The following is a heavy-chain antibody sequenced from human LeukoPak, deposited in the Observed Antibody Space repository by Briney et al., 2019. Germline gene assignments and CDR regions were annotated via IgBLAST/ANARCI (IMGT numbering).Heavy chain of an antibody. V-gene: IGHV3-21*01. D-gene: IGHD5-12*01. Sequence: PGGSLRLSCAASGFTFSSYSMNWVRQAPGKGLEWVSSISSSSSYIYYADSVKGRFTISRDNAKNSLYLQMNSLRAEDTAVYYCARDLESATAGALWGQGTMVTVSS. CDR2: ISSSSSYI. J-gene: IGHJ3*01. CDR1: GFTFSSYS. CDR3: ARDLESATAGAL.